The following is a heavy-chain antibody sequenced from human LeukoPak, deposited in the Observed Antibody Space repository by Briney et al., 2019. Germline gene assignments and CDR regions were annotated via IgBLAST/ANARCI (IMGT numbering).Heavy chain of an antibody. CDR2: IKQDGSEK. CDR1: GFTFSSYW. CDR3: ASYSGSYYAAFDI. J-gene: IGHJ3*02. D-gene: IGHD1-26*01. Sequence: GGSLRLSCAASGFTFSSYWMSWVRQAPGKGLEWVANIKQDGSEKYYVASVKGRFTISRDNAKKSLYLQMNSLRAEDTAVYYCASYSGSYYAAFDIWGQGTMVTVSS. V-gene: IGHV3-7*05.